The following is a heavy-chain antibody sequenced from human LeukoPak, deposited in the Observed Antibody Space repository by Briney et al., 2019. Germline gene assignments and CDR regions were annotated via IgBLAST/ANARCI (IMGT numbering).Heavy chain of an antibody. D-gene: IGHD2/OR15-2a*01. CDR2: IYSGGST. CDR1: GFTVSSNY. CDR3: ARDSNSPPFLSLYYGMDV. V-gene: IGHV3-53*01. Sequence: GGSLRLSCAASGFTVSSNYMSWVRQAPGKGLEWISVIYSGGSTYYADSVKGRFTISRDNSRNTLYLQMNSLRTEDTAMYYCARDSNSPPFLSLYYGMDVWGQGTTVTVSS. J-gene: IGHJ6*02.